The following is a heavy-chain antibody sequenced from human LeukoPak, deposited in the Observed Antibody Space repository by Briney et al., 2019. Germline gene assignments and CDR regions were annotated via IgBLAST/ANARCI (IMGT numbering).Heavy chain of an antibody. J-gene: IGHJ4*02. CDR3: ATEKDSDSSGYEYFDY. CDR2: FDPEEGET. CDR1: GYTLTEVS. V-gene: IGHV1-24*01. Sequence: ASVKVSCKVSGYTLTEVSMHWVRQAPGKGLEWMGGFDPEEGETIYSQKFQGRITMTEDTSTDTAYMELSSLRSDDTAVYYCATEKDSDSSGYEYFDYWGQGTLVTVSS. D-gene: IGHD3-22*01.